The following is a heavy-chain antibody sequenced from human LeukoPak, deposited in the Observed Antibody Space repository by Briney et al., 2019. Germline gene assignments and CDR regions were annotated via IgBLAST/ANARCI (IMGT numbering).Heavy chain of an antibody. Sequence: PGGSLRLSCAASGFTFSSYAMSWVRQTPGKGLEWVSAISGSGGSTYYADSVEGRFTISRDNSKNTLFLQMNSLRVEDTAPYYCAKSVAIYFYYGLDVRGQGTTVTVSS. D-gene: IGHD3-3*01. CDR1: GFTFSSYA. J-gene: IGHJ6*02. V-gene: IGHV3-23*01. CDR2: ISGSGGST. CDR3: AKSVAIYFYYGLDV.